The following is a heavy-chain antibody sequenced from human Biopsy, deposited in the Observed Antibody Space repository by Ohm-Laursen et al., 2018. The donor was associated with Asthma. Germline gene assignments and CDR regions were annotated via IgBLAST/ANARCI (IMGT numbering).Heavy chain of an antibody. J-gene: IGHJ3*02. CDR3: ARAYGGSFFSGSFDI. Sequence: SLRLSCAASGFTVSTNGMSWVRQPPGKGLERVSVIYSGGGTYYADSVQGRVTISRDNSKNTLPLQMNSLRAEDTAVYYCARAYGGSFFSGSFDIWGQGTMVTVSS. CDR2: IYSGGGT. D-gene: IGHD4-23*01. V-gene: IGHV3-53*01. CDR1: GFTVSTNG.